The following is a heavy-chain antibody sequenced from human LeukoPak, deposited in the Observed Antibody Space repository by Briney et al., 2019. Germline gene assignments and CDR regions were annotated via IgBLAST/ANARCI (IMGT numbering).Heavy chain of an antibody. Sequence: GGSLRLSCAASGFTFSSYTMHWVRQAPGQGLEWVAVISYDGSNKYYADSVMGRFTISGDTSKNTLYLQMNSLRAEDTAVYYCARDRCSSTSCYTHYFDYWGQGTLVTVSS. D-gene: IGHD2-2*02. CDR3: ARDRCSSTSCYTHYFDY. J-gene: IGHJ4*02. CDR1: GFTFSSYT. V-gene: IGHV3-30-3*01. CDR2: ISYDGSNK.